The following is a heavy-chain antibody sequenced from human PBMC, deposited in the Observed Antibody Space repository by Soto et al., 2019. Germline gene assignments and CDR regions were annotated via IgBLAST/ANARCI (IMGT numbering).Heavy chain of an antibody. V-gene: IGHV3-23*01. Sequence: EVQLLESGGGLVQPGGSLRLSCVGSVFFFSSYTMTWVRHAPGKALEWVSSFSATSENTYYADSVRGRFTISRDNSKNTLFLQMNSLTAEDTAMYYCAKARDQQWVRLPFDYWGQGILVIVSS. CDR2: FSATSENT. CDR1: VFFFSSYT. CDR3: AKARDQQWVRLPFDY. D-gene: IGHD6-19*01. J-gene: IGHJ4*02.